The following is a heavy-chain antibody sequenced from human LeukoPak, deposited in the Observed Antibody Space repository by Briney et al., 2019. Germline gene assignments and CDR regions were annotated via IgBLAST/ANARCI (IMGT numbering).Heavy chain of an antibody. D-gene: IGHD3-22*01. CDR2: ISDNGGSS. Sequence: PGGSLRLSCAASGFTFSNYAMTWVRQAPGKGLEWVSGISDNGGSSYYADSVKGRFTISRDNSKNTVCLQMNSLRAEDTALYHCAKGPVRGYQTYFFDDWGQGTLVTVSS. V-gene: IGHV3-23*01. CDR3: AKGPVRGYQTYFFDD. J-gene: IGHJ4*02. CDR1: GFTFSNYA.